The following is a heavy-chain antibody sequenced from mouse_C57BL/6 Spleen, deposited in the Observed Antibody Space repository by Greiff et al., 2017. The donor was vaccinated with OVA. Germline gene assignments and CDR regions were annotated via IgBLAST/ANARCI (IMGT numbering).Heavy chain of an antibody. CDR2: IDPSDSYT. CDR1: GYTFTSYW. D-gene: IGHD3-3*01. Sequence: QVQLQQPGAELVKPGASVKLSCKASGYTFTSYWMQWVKQRPGQGLEWIGEIDPSDSYTNYNQKFKGKATLTVDTSSSTAYMQLSSLTSEDSAVYYCARRTNHYAMDYWGQGTSVTVSS. CDR3: ARRTNHYAMDY. V-gene: IGHV1-50*01. J-gene: IGHJ4*01.